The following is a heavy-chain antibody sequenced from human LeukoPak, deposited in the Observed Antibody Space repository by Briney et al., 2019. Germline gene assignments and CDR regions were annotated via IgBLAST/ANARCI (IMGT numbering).Heavy chain of an antibody. J-gene: IGHJ3*02. CDR2: ISAGGETT. D-gene: IGHD1-1*01. CDR3: AKPLLTTATGTGRAFDI. Sequence: GRTLTLSCAASRYTISTFPNGWVRQAPGKGLEWGSGISAGGETTFYAHSVRRRLTISRDNSKNTLYLQMNSLRADDTAVYYCAKPLLTTATGTGRAFDIWGQGTMVPVSS. CDR1: RYTISTFP. V-gene: IGHV3-23*01.